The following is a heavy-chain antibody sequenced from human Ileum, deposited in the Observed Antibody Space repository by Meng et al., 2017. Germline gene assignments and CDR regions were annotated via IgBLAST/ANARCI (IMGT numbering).Heavy chain of an antibody. CDR3: ARFYGSGTFEVHDY. V-gene: IGHV4-61*01. J-gene: IGHJ4*02. Sequence: VQVQEGAPGLGMLPARCSLSCTCSAGCGSSGSYYWSWIRQPPGKGLEWIGLIHSSESRNYNPSLKSRVTMSVETTKNQVSLRLTSVTAADTAVYYCARFYGSGTFEVHDYWGQGTLVTVSS. CDR2: IHSSESR. CDR1: AGCGSSGSYY. D-gene: IGHD3-10*01.